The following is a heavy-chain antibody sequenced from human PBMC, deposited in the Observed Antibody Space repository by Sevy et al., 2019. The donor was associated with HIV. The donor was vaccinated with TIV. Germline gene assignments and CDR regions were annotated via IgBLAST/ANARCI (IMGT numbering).Heavy chain of an antibody. CDR2: INPNSGVT. V-gene: IGHV1-2*06. J-gene: IGHJ3*02. D-gene: IGHD2-21*01. CDR1: GYIFSDYN. Sequence: ASVKVSCKTTGYIFSDYNMHWVRQAPGQGLEWMALINPNSGVTIYAHNFRGRVSVTRDRSMSTAYMELSRLTSDDTAVDYCERENINVLRTLVSFDIWGQGTMVTVSS. CDR3: ERENINVLRTLVSFDI.